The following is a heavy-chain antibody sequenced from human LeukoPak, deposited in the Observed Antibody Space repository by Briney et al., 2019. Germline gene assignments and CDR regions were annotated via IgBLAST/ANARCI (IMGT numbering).Heavy chain of an antibody. J-gene: IGHJ4*02. CDR3: ARERITMVRGGVGNDY. CDR1: GYSITRGSY. V-gene: IGHV4-38-2*02. Sequence: PSETLSLTCTVSGYSITRGSYWGWIRQPPGKGLEWIANIYHSGSTYYNPSLKSRVTISVDTSKNQFSLKLSSVTAADTAVYYCARERITMVRGGVGNDYWGQGTLVTVSS. CDR2: IYHSGST. D-gene: IGHD3-10*01.